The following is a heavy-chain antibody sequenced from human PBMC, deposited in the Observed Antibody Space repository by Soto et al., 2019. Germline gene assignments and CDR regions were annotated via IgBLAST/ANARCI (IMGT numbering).Heavy chain of an antibody. CDR1: GGTFSSYA. CDR3: AGRYCSGGSCYPDYYGMDV. Sequence: SVKVSCKXSGGTFSSYAISWARQGPGQGLGWMGGIIQIFGTANYAQKCQGRVTITADESTSTAYMELSSLRSEDTAVYYCAGRYCSGGSCYPDYYGMDVWGQGTTVTVSS. D-gene: IGHD2-15*01. V-gene: IGHV1-69*13. CDR2: IIQIFGTA. J-gene: IGHJ6*02.